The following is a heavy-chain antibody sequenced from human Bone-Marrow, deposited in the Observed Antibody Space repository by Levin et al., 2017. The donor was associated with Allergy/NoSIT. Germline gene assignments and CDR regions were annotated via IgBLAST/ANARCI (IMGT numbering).Heavy chain of an antibody. Sequence: SETLSLTCTVSDGSINSTTYYWGWIRQPPGKGLEWIATIFYRGSTDYNPSLKSRVTISVDTSKNQFSLKLSSVTAADTAVYYCASRLVPRDAFDIWGQGTMVTVSS. CDR1: DGSINSTTYY. CDR2: IFYRGST. J-gene: IGHJ3*02. D-gene: IGHD4-11*01. V-gene: IGHV4-39*01. CDR3: ASRLVPRDAFDI.